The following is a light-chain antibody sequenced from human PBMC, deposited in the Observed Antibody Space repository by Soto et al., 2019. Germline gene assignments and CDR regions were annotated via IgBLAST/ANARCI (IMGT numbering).Light chain of an antibody. CDR1: SSDVGSYNL. CDR3: CSYAGSSTPHVV. Sequence: QSALTQPASVSESPGQSITISCTGTSSDVGSYNLVSWYQQHPGKAPKLMIYEGSKRPSGVSNRFSGSKSGNTASLTISGLQAEDGADYYCCSYAGSSTPHVVFGGGTKLTVL. V-gene: IGLV2-23*01. CDR2: EGS. J-gene: IGLJ2*01.